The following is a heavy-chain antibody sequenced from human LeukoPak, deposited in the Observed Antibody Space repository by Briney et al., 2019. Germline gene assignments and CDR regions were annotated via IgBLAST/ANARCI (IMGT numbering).Heavy chain of an antibody. D-gene: IGHD6-13*01. CDR1: GFTFTSSA. CDR2: INAGNGNT. J-gene: IGHJ4*02. Sequence: GASVKVSCKASGFTFTSSAVQWVRQAPGQRLEWMGWINAGNGNTKYSQKFQGRVTITRDTSASTAYMELSSLRSEDTAVYYCARGEQLAPDYWGQGTLVTVSS. V-gene: IGHV1-3*01. CDR3: ARGEQLAPDY.